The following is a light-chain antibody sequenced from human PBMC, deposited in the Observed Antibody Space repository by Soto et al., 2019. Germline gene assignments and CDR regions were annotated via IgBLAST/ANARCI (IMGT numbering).Light chain of an antibody. J-gene: IGKJ5*01. Sequence: DIQMTQSPSSLSASVGDRVTITCRASRGINIYLNWYQQKPGKAPKLVIYAASNLQSGVPSRFSGDGVGTHFTLTISSLQPEDFATYHCQQSHTSPYTLGQGTRLEMK. CDR2: AAS. CDR1: RGINIY. V-gene: IGKV1-39*01. CDR3: QQSHTSPYT.